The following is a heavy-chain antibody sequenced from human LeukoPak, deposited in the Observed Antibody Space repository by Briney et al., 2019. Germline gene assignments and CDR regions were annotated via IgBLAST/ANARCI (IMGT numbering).Heavy chain of an antibody. V-gene: IGHV4-4*07. Sequence: SETLSLTCSVSGAPIGSFYWSWIRQPAGKGLEWIGRAHSSGSRNYIPSIKSRVTMSVDTSKSRLSLKLNTVTAADTAMYYCAREAVDYGSGSLDYWGQGILVTVSS. D-gene: IGHD3-10*01. CDR3: AREAVDYGSGSLDY. J-gene: IGHJ4*02. CDR1: GAPIGSFY. CDR2: AHSSGSR.